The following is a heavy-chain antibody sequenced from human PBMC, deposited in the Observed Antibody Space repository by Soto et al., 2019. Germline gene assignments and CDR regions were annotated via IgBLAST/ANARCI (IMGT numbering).Heavy chain of an antibody. V-gene: IGHV4-31*03. CDR3: ARATVTTFSSPRKPYHYYMDV. Sequence: PSETLSLTCTVSGGSISSGCYYWSWIRQHPGKGLEWIGYIYYSGSTYYNPSLKSRVTISVDTSKNQFSLKLSSVTAADTAVYYCARATVTTFSSPRKPYHYYMDVWGKGTTVTVSS. D-gene: IGHD4-17*01. CDR2: IYYSGST. J-gene: IGHJ6*03. CDR1: GGSISSGCYY.